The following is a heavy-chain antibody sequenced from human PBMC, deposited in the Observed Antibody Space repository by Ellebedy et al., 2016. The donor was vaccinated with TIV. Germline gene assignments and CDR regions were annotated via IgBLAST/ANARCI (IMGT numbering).Heavy chain of an antibody. CDR1: GFTFNSYW. Sequence: GGSLRLXXAASGFTFNSYWMSWVRQAPGKGLEWVAVISYDESHKYYTESVKGRFTISRDNSKNTVSLQMNSLRTEDTAIYYCAGGESLSLFDYWGQGTLVTVSS. CDR3: AGGESLSLFDY. V-gene: IGHV3-30*03. D-gene: IGHD3-10*01. CDR2: ISYDESHK. J-gene: IGHJ4*02.